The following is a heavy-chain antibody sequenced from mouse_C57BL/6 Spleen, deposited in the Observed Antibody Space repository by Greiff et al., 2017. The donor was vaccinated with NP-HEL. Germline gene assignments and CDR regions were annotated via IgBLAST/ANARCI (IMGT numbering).Heavy chain of an antibody. J-gene: IGHJ4*01. CDR3: ARHEERGLLRYPYYYAMDY. CDR2: FYPGSGSI. CDR1: GYTFTEYT. D-gene: IGHD1-1*01. V-gene: IGHV1-62-2*01. Sequence: QVQLQQSGAELVKPGASVKLSCKASGYTFTEYTIHWVKQRSGQGLEWIGWFYPGSGSIKYNEKFKDKATLTADKSSSTVYMELSRLTSEDSAVYFCARHEERGLLRYPYYYAMDYWGQGTSVTVSS.